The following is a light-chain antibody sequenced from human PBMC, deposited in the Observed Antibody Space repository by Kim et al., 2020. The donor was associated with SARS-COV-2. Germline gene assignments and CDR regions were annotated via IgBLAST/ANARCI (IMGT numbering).Light chain of an antibody. J-gene: IGLJ3*02. CDR3: QTWGTGIRV. V-gene: IGLV4-69*01. Sequence: SVKLTCTVSSGHGSYVIAWHRQQPETGPRYLMRLNGDGSHSKGDGVPDRCSGSSSGAERYLSVSSLQSEDEADYYCQTWGTGIRVFGGGTKLTVL. CDR2: LNGDGSH. CDR1: SGHGSYV.